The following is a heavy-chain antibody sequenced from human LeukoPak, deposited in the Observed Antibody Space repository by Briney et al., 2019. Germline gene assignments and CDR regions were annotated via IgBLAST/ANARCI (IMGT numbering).Heavy chain of an antibody. CDR2: ISSSSRYI. J-gene: IGHJ4*02. V-gene: IGHV3-21*01. Sequence: PGGSLRLSCAASGFTFSSYGMHWVRQAPGKGLEWVSSISSSSRYIYYADSVKGRFTISRDNAKNSLYLQMNSLRAEDTAVYYCAREPYYYGSGSPDYWGQGTLVTVSS. CDR3: AREPYYYGSGSPDY. D-gene: IGHD3-10*01. CDR1: GFTFSSYG.